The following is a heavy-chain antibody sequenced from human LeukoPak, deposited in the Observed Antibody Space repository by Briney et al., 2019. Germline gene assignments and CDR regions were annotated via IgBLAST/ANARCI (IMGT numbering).Heavy chain of an antibody. D-gene: IGHD3-22*01. CDR3: ARSTAINYYDSSGYYYDYYYYMDV. CDR2: IYTSGST. Sequence: SETLSLTCTVSGGSISSYYWSWTRQPPGKGLEWIGYIYTSGSTNYNPSLKSRVTISVDTYKNQFSLKLSSVTAADTAVYYCARSTAINYYDSSGYYYDYYYYMDVWGKGTTVTVSS. V-gene: IGHV4-4*09. CDR1: GGSISSYY. J-gene: IGHJ6*03.